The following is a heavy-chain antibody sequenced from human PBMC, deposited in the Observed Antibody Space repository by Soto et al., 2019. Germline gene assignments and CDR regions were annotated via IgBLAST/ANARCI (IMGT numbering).Heavy chain of an antibody. CDR1: GGSVSSGSYY. V-gene: IGHV4-61*01. J-gene: IGHJ6*02. CDR3: AREGSSGWYVEPYYYGMDV. Sequence: QVQLQESGPGLVKPSETLSLTCTVSGGSVSSGSYYWSWIRQPPGKGLEWIGYIYYSGSTNYNPSLTSRVTISVDTSKNQFSLKLSSVTAADTAVYYCAREGSSGWYVEPYYYGMDVWGQGTTVTVSS. D-gene: IGHD6-19*01. CDR2: IYYSGST.